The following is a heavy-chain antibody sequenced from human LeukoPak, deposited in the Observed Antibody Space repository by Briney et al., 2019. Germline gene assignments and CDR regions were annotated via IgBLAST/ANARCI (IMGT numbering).Heavy chain of an antibody. V-gene: IGHV3-33*01. Sequence: GRSLRLSCAASGLSFSNSCMHWVRQAPGKGLEWVAVIWYDGSNKYYADSVKGRFTISRDNSKNTLYLQMNSLRAEDTAIYYCSRDITTGTLALDYWGQGTLVTVSS. D-gene: IGHD1-1*01. CDR1: GLSFSNSC. CDR3: SRDITTGTLALDY. CDR2: IWYDGSNK. J-gene: IGHJ4*02.